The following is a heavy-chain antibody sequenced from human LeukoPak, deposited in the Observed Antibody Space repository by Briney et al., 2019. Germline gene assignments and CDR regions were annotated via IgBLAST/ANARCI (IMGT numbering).Heavy chain of an antibody. CDR1: GFSFCDHA. V-gene: IGHV3-9*01. CDR2: INWNSGSM. J-gene: IGHJ4*02. D-gene: IGHD3-22*01. CDR3: ARDMSYDSSGANFDY. Sequence: PGGSLRLSCEASGFSFCDHAMHWVRHAPGKGLEWISRINWNSGSMTYADSVKGRFTISRDDAKNSLSLQMNSLRVEDTAFYYCARDMSYDSSGANFDYWGQGTLVTVSS.